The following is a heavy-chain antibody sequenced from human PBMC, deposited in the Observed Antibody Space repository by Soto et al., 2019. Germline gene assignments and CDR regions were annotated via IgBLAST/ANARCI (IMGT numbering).Heavy chain of an antibody. CDR2: IFSNDEK. Sequence: SGPTLVNPTETLTLTCTVSGSSLSNARMGVSWIRQPPGKALEWLAHIFSNDEKSYSTSLKSRVTISKDTSKSQVVLTMTSMDPVDTATYYCARGGVAVAGRGIDYWGQGSLVTVSS. D-gene: IGHD6-19*01. CDR1: GSSLSNARMG. J-gene: IGHJ4*02. V-gene: IGHV2-26*01. CDR3: ARGGVAVAGRGIDY.